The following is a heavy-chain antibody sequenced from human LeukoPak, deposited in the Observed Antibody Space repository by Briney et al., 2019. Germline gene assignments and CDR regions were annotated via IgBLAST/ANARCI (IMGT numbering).Heavy chain of an antibody. D-gene: IGHD3-3*01. Sequence: PGGSLRLSCAASGFTVRSNYMSWVRQAPGKGLEWVSYISSSGSTIYYADSVKGRFTISRDNAKNSLYLQMNSLRAEDTAVYYCARSARLMKGVVEVTALDDWGQGTLVTVSS. CDR1: GFTVRSNY. V-gene: IGHV3-11*04. CDR3: ARSARLMKGVVEVTALDD. J-gene: IGHJ4*02. CDR2: ISSSGSTI.